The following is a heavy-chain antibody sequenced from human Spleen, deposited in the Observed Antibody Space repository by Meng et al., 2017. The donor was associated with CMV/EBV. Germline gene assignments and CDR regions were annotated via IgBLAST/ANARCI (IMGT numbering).Heavy chain of an antibody. CDR3: ARDARYCTSTSRYSFWFDS. Sequence: ASVKVSCKASGYTFTGYYLHWVRQAPGQGLEWMGRINPKSGATNFEQKFQGRVTMTRDMSISTTYMYISRLSSDDTAVYYCARDARYCTSTSRYSFWFDSWGQGTLVTVSS. J-gene: IGHJ5*01. D-gene: IGHD2-2*01. CDR2: INPKSGAT. CDR1: GYTFTGYY. V-gene: IGHV1-2*06.